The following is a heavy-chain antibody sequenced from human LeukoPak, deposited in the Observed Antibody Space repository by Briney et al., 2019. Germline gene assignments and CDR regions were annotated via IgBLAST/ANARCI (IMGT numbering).Heavy chain of an antibody. CDR2: IIPIFGTA. D-gene: IGHD2-2*01. Sequence: SVKVSCKASGGTFSSYAISWVRQAPGQGLEWMGGIIPIFGTANYAKKFQGRVTITTDESTSTAYMELSSLRSEDTAVYYCAIGVVPAAVYYYYYMDVWGKGTTVTVSS. J-gene: IGHJ6*03. CDR1: GGTFSSYA. V-gene: IGHV1-69*05. CDR3: AIGVVPAAVYYYYYMDV.